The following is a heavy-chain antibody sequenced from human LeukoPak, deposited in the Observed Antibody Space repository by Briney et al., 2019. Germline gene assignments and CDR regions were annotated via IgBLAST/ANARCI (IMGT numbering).Heavy chain of an antibody. CDR1: GGSISSHY. D-gene: IGHD4-11*01. CDR2: IYYSGST. V-gene: IGHV4-59*11. CDR3: ARDDSNYGMRGDAFDI. Sequence: SETLSLTCTVSGGSISSHYWSWIRQPPGKGLEWIGYIYYSGSTNYNPSLESRVTISVDTSKNQFSLKLSSVTAADTAVYYCARDDSNYGMRGDAFDIWGQGTMVTVSS. J-gene: IGHJ3*02.